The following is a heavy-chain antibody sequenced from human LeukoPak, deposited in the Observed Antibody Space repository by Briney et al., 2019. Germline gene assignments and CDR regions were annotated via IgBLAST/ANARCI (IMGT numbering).Heavy chain of an antibody. Sequence: ASVKVSCTVSGSSLSELSLYWVRQAPGKGLEWMGGFDVIDSETFYAQKFQGRVTMTEDSSTDTAYMELRSLTSDDTALYYCAAGRPYSLLDYWGQGILVTVSS. CDR1: GSSLSELS. CDR2: FDVIDSET. D-gene: IGHD5-18*01. V-gene: IGHV1-24*01. J-gene: IGHJ4*02. CDR3: AAGRPYSLLDY.